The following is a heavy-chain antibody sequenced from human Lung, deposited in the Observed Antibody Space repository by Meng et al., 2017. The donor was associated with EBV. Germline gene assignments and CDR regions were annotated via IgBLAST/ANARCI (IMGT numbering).Heavy chain of an antibody. Sequence: VQLVRLGAGVKKPGSSVKVACKTSGGSFSTHTFSWVRQAPGQGLEWMGGLIAVFDKTKAAPRFQDRVTFTADESTSTAYMELSSLTFDDTAVYFCARGRRNEPLFDYWGQGTLVTVPS. J-gene: IGHJ4*02. CDR1: GGSFSTHT. V-gene: IGHV1-69*13. CDR2: LIAVFDKT. CDR3: ARGRRNEPLFDY. D-gene: IGHD1-14*01.